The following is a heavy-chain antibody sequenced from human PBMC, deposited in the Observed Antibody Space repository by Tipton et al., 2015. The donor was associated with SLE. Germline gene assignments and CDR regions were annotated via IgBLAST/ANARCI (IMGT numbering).Heavy chain of an antibody. CDR2: ISTYNGNT. Sequence: QSGAEVKKAGASMKASCKASGYTFSNYGISWVRQAPGQGLEWMGWISTYNGNTNSAQKLQGRVTMTTDTSTSTAYMELRSLRSDDTAVYYCARGRMTRYGFDIWGQGTMVTVSS. CDR1: GYTFSNYG. CDR3: ARGRMTRYGFDI. J-gene: IGHJ3*02. D-gene: IGHD2-21*02. V-gene: IGHV1-18*01.